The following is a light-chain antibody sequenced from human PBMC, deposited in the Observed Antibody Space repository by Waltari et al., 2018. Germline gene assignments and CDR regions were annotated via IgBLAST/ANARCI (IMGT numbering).Light chain of an antibody. J-gene: IGLJ1*01. V-gene: IGLV3-1*01. Sequence: SSELTQAPSVSVSPGQTANITCSGDKLDTKYNAWYQQKTGQSPVLVSFQDRERPSGIPERFSGSNSGNTATLTISGTQVMDEADYYCQAWDGTTYVFGSGTRVSV. CDR2: QDR. CDR3: QAWDGTTYV. CDR1: KLDTKY.